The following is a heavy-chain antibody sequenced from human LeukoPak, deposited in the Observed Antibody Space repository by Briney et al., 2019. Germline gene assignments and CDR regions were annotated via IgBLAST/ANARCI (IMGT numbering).Heavy chain of an antibody. D-gene: IGHD3-3*01. Sequence: GGSLRLSCAASGFTFSSYAMSWVRQAPGKGLERISGISLSGDSTIYSDSVKGRFTISRDNTKNSLYLQMNSLRAEDTAVFYCARDQYDTWSRRGNFDSWGQGTLVIVSS. CDR1: GFTFSSYA. J-gene: IGHJ4*02. CDR2: ISLSGDST. V-gene: IGHV3-23*01. CDR3: ARDQYDTWSRRGNFDS.